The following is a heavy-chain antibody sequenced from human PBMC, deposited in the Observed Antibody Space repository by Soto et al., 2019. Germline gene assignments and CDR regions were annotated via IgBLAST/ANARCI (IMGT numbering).Heavy chain of an antibody. CDR2: IYYSGST. Sequence: QVQLQESGPGLVKPSQTLSLTCTVSGGSISSGGYYWSWIRQHPGKGLEWIGYIYYSGSTYYNPSLKSRVTITVDTSKNQFSLKLSSVTAADTAVYYCAREEGRDGYNPLFDYWGQGTLVTVSS. V-gene: IGHV4-31*03. CDR1: GGSISSGGYY. CDR3: AREEGRDGYNPLFDY. J-gene: IGHJ4*02. D-gene: IGHD5-12*01.